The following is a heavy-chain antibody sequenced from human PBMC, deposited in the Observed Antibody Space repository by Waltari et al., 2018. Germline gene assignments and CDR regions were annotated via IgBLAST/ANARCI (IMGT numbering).Heavy chain of an antibody. J-gene: IGHJ6*02. Sequence: QVQLQQWGAGLLKPSETLSLTCAVYGGSFSGYYWSWIRQPPGKGLEWIGEINHSGSTNSNPVLKSRVTISVDTSKNQFSLKLSSVTAADTAVYYCRVVRGVKYYYYYGMDVWGQGTTVTVSS. D-gene: IGHD3-10*01. V-gene: IGHV4-34*01. CDR2: INHSGST. CDR3: RVVRGVKYYYYYGMDV. CDR1: GGSFSGYY.